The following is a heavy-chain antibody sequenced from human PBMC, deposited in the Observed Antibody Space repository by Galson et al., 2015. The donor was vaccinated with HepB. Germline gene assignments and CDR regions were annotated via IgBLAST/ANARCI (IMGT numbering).Heavy chain of an antibody. Sequence: SETLSLTCTVSGGSISSSSYYWGWVRQPPGKGLEWIGSIYYGGSTYYNPSLKSRVTISVDTSKNQLSLKLSSVTAADTAVYYCARQHYCSSSRCYGKLEAFDIWGQGTMVTVSS. CDR3: ARQHYCSSSRCYGKLEAFDI. J-gene: IGHJ3*02. CDR1: GGSISSSSYY. V-gene: IGHV4-39*01. CDR2: IYYGGST. D-gene: IGHD2-2*01.